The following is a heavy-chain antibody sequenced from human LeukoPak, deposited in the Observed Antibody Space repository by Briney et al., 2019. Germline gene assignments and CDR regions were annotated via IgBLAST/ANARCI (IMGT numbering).Heavy chain of an antibody. CDR1: GYTFTSYG. D-gene: IGHD3-3*01. CDR3: ARDHVRTYYDFWSGYYGYYYYMDV. V-gene: IGHV1-18*01. J-gene: IGHJ6*03. CDR2: ISAYNGNT. Sequence: ASVKVSCKASGYTFTSYGISWVRQAPGQGLEWMGWISAYNGNTNYAQKLQGRVTMTTDTSTSTAYMELRSLRPDDTAVYYCARDHVRTYYDFWSGYYGYYYYMDVWGKGTTVTVSS.